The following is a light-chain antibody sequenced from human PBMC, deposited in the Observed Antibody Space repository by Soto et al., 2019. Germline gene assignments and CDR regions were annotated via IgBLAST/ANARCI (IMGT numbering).Light chain of an antibody. CDR2: DAS. CDR1: QSINHW. V-gene: IGKV1-5*01. Sequence: DIPMTQSPSTLSASVGDRVTITCRASQSINHWLAWYQQKPGKAPNLLIYDASVLETGVPSRFSGSGSGTEFTLTISSLQPDDFATYYCQQYKKYAFTFGPGTIVEIK. CDR3: QQYKKYAFT. J-gene: IGKJ3*01.